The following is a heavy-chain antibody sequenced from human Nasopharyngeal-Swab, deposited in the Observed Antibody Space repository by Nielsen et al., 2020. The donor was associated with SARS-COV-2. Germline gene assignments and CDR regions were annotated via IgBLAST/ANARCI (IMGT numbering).Heavy chain of an antibody. CDR1: RFTFSRWP. CDR3: ASLRADTPDLAY. Sequence: GESLKISCVASRFTFSRWPMHWVRQAPGKGLEWVTVISSDGSDKQYVDSVKGRFTISRDNSKNTLYLQVKGLRADDTGVYYCASLRADTPDLAYLGQGTLVTVSS. J-gene: IGHJ4*02. D-gene: IGHD2-15*01. CDR2: ISSDGSDK. V-gene: IGHV3-30*03.